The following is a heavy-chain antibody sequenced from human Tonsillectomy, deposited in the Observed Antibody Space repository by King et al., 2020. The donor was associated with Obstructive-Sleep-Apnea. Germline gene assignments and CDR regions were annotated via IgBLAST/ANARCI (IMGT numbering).Heavy chain of an antibody. CDR2: IYYSGYT. D-gene: IGHD3-22*01. CDR3: ARVPDSSGYYYEVGYFDY. J-gene: IGHJ4*02. Sequence: QLQESGPGLVKPSQTLSLTCTVSGGSISSGGYYWSWIRPHPGKGLEWIGYIYYSGYTYYNPSLKSRVTISVDTSKNQFSLKLSSVTAADTAVYYCARVPDSSGYYYEVGYFDYWGQGTLVTVSS. CDR1: GGSISSGGYY. V-gene: IGHV4-31*03.